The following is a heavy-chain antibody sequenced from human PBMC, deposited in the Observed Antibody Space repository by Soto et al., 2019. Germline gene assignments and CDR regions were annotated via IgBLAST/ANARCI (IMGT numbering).Heavy chain of an antibody. D-gene: IGHD2-8*01. Sequence: ASVKVSCKASGYTFTSYYMHWVRQAPGQGLEWMGIINPSGGSTSYAQKFQGRVTMTRDTSTSTVYMELSSLRSEDTAVYYCAKNGQPPYYYYGMEVWGQGTTVTVSS. CDR1: GYTFTSYY. CDR3: AKNGQPPYYYYGMEV. J-gene: IGHJ6*02. CDR2: INPSGGST. V-gene: IGHV1-46*01.